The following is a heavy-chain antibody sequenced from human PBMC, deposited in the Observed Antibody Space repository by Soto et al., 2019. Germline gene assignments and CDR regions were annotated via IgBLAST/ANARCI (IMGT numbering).Heavy chain of an antibody. Sequence: QVQLVQSGAEVKKPGSSVKVSCKASGGTFSSYTISWVRQAPGQGLEWMGRIIPILGLANYAQKFQGRVTITADKSTSTAYMELSSLRSEDTAVYYCAGDSSVWGDYYYGMDVWGQGTTVTVSS. CDR2: IIPILGLA. D-gene: IGHD3-22*01. CDR3: AGDSSVWGDYYYGMDV. J-gene: IGHJ6*02. CDR1: GGTFSSYT. V-gene: IGHV1-69*02.